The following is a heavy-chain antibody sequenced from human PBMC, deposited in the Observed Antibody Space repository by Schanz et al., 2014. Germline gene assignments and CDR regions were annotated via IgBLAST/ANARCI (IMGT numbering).Heavy chain of an antibody. CDR1: GFTFSSYG. J-gene: IGHJ4*02. D-gene: IGHD4-17*01. V-gene: IGHV3-30*19. CDR3: ARPRFDYGEVDY. CDR2: ISYDGRNK. Sequence: QVQLVESGGGVVQFGRSLRLSCVASGFTFSSYGMHWVRQAPGKGLEWVAVISYDGRNKYYADSVKGRFTVSRDSGQNSLYLQMNSLRAGDTAVYYCARPRFDYGEVDYWGQGTLVNVSS.